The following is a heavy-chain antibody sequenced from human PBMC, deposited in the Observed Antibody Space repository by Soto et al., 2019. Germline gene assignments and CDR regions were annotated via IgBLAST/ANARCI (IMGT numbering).Heavy chain of an antibody. V-gene: IGHV1-3*01. J-gene: IGHJ4*02. D-gene: IGHD4-4*01. Sequence: SGRVCWNAAGETCVSLGGRWMRKAPGQRLEWMGWINAGDGNTKYSQKFQGRVTITRDTSASTACMELSSLRSEDTAVYYCARDAMTTEFDYWGRGTLVTFSS. CDR2: INAGDGNT. CDR1: GETCVSLG. CDR3: ARDAMTTEFDY.